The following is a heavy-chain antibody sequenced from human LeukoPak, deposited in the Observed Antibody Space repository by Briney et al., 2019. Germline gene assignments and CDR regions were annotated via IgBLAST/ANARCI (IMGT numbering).Heavy chain of an antibody. V-gene: IGHV3-48*03. J-gene: IGHJ4*02. CDR3: ARARTRSWIQLWTLDY. CDR1: GFTFSSYE. CDR2: ISSSGSTI. Sequence: SGGSLRLSCAASGFTFSSYEMNWVRQAPGKGLEWVSYISSSGSTIYYADSAKGRFTISRDNAKNSLYLQMNSLRAEDTAVYYCARARTRSWIQLWTLDYWGQGTLVTVSS. D-gene: IGHD5-18*01.